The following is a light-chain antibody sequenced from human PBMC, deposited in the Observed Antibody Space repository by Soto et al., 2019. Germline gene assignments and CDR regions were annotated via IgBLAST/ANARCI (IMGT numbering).Light chain of an antibody. J-gene: IGKJ1*01. CDR3: QQRYRWPET. CDR1: QSVTNF. V-gene: IGKV3-11*01. Sequence: EIVLTQSPGTLSLSPGERATLSCRPSQSVTNFLAWYQKKPGQSPSLLIYNASHRATGIPARFSGSGSGTDFTLTISSLEPANFAVYYCQQRYRWPETFSQGTKMEIK. CDR2: NAS.